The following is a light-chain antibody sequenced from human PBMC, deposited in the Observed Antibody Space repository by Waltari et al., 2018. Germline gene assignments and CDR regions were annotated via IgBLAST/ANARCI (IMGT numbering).Light chain of an antibody. CDR2: GAS. CDR1: QSVSSN. CDR3: QQYNNWPQT. J-gene: IGKJ2*01. V-gene: IGKV3-15*01. Sequence: EIVMTQSPATLSVSLGERATLSCRASQSVSSNLAWYQQKPGQAPRLLNYGASTKDTGIPARYSGSGSGTEFTLTISSLQSEGFAVSYCQQYNNWPQTFGRGTKLEIK.